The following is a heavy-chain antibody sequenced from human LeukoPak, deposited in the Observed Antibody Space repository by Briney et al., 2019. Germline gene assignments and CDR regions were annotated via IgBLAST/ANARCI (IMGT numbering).Heavy chain of an antibody. CDR3: VRRSDYYDILNL. CDR1: GGSISNYY. D-gene: IGHD3-22*01. Sequence: SETLSLTCTVSGGSISNYYWTWIRQPPGKGLEWIGYIYYTGSTNYNPSLKSRVTISVDTSKNQFSLKLSSVTAADTAVYYCVRRSDYYDILNLWGQGTMVTISS. CDR2: IYYTGST. J-gene: IGHJ3*01. V-gene: IGHV4-59*01.